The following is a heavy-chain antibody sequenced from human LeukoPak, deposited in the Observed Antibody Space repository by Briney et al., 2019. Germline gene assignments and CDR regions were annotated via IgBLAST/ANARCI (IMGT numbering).Heavy chain of an antibody. CDR2: ISSDRTSI. J-gene: IGHJ4*02. CDR3: ARSHSSGNLSDGY. V-gene: IGHV3-74*03. Sequence: GGSLRLSCAGPGFSFSSYWMHWVRQDPGKGLVWVSRISSDRTSITYADSVKGRFAISRDNANNTLYLQMNSLRAEDTAVYYCARSHSSGNLSDGYWGRGTLVTVST. D-gene: IGHD3-22*01. CDR1: GFSFSSYW.